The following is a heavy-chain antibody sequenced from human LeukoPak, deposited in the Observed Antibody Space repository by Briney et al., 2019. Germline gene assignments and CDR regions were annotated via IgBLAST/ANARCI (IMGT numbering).Heavy chain of an antibody. D-gene: IGHD2-2*01. CDR2: INPNSGGT. Sequence: ASVKVSCKASGYTFTGYYMHWVRQAPGQGLEWMGRINPNSGGTNYAQKFQGRVTMTRDTSISTAYMELSRLRSDDTAVYYCARERIGAIVVVGHNWFDPWGQETLVTVSS. V-gene: IGHV1-2*06. J-gene: IGHJ5*02. CDR1: GYTFTGYY. CDR3: ARERIGAIVVVGHNWFDP.